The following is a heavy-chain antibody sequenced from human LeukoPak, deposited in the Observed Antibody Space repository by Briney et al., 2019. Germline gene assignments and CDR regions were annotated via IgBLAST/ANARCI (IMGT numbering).Heavy chain of an antibody. D-gene: IGHD1-26*01. Sequence: SETLSLTCTVSGGSISSSSYYWGWIRQPPGKGLEWIGSIYYSGSTYYNPSLKSRVTISVDTSKNRFSLNLSSVTAADTAVYYCARSGTYPLDYWGQGTLATVSS. CDR2: IYYSGST. CDR3: ARSGTYPLDY. J-gene: IGHJ4*02. V-gene: IGHV4-39*01. CDR1: GGSISSSSYY.